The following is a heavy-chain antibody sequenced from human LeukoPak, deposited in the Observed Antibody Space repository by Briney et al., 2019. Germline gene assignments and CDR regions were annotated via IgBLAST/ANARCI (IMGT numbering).Heavy chain of an antibody. J-gene: IGHJ4*02. CDR3: ARYPTAMVSFDY. D-gene: IGHD5-18*01. CDR1: GGSISSSSYY. Sequence: SETLSLTCTVSGGSISSSSYYWGWIRQPPGKGLEWIGSIYYSGSTYYNPSLKSRVTISVDTSENQFSLRLSFVTAADTAVYYCARYPTAMVSFDYWGQGTLVTVSS. V-gene: IGHV4-39*01. CDR2: IYYSGST.